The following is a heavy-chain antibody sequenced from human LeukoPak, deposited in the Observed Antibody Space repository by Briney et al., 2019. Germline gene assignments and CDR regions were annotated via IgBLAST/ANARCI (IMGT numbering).Heavy chain of an antibody. Sequence: GGSLTLSCAASGFTFSSYAMSWVPQAPGKGLEWVSAISGSGGSTYYADSVKGRFTISRDNSKNTLYLQMNSLRAEDTAVYYCAKGAPGHYYDSSGYYRDDAFDIWGQGTMVTVSS. D-gene: IGHD3-22*01. CDR3: AKGAPGHYYDSSGYYRDDAFDI. CDR1: GFTFSSYA. V-gene: IGHV3-23*01. J-gene: IGHJ3*02. CDR2: ISGSGGST.